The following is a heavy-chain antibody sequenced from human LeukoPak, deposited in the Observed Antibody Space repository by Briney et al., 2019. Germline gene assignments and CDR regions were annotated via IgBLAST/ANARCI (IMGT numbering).Heavy chain of an antibody. Sequence: SETLSLTCTVSGGSLTSTSHYWDWVRQPPGKGLEWIGYIYYSGSTNYNPSLKSRVTISVDTSKNQFSLKLSSVTAADTAVYYCARVTGYMIEDYFDYWGQGTLATVSS. CDR1: GGSLTSTSHY. CDR3: ARVTGYMIEDYFDY. D-gene: IGHD3-22*01. V-gene: IGHV4-61*01. CDR2: IYYSGST. J-gene: IGHJ4*02.